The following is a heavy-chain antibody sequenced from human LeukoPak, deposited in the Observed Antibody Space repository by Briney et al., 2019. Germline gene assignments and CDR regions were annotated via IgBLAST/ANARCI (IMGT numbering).Heavy chain of an antibody. V-gene: IGHV1-46*01. J-gene: IGHJ5*02. CDR3: ARDNSVGDTAWWFDP. CDR2: INPSGSST. D-gene: IGHD1-26*01. Sequence: ASVKVSCKASGGTFSSYAISWVRQAPGQGLEWMGLINPSGSSTSYAQKFQGRLSLTRDMSTSTDYMELSSLRSEDTAVYYCARDNSVGDTAWWFDPWGQGTLVTVSS. CDR1: GGTFSSYA.